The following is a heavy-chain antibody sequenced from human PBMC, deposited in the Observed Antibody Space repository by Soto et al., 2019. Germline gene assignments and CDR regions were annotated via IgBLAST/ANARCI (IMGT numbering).Heavy chain of an antibody. CDR2: IYYSGST. CDR1: GGSISSYY. D-gene: IGHD3-10*01. Sequence: SETLSLTCTVSGGSISSYYWSWIRQPPGKGLEWIGYIYYSGSTNYNPSLKSRVTISVDTSKNQFSLKLSSVTAADTAVYYCAKDSGAAAWPHYYGMDVWGQGTTVTVSS. CDR3: AKDSGAAAWPHYYGMDV. J-gene: IGHJ6*02. V-gene: IGHV4-59*12.